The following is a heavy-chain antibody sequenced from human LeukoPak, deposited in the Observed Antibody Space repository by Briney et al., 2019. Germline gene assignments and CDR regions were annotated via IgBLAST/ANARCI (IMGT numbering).Heavy chain of an antibody. D-gene: IGHD3-9*01. J-gene: IGHJ4*02. CDR3: ARVDLLTGYYFFDY. CDR1: RYTFTGYY. Sequence: ASVKVSCKASRYTFTGYYMHWVRQAPGQGLEWMGWINPNSGDTNYAQKLQGRVTMTTDTSTSTAYMELRSLGSDETAVYYCARVDLLTGYYFFDYWGQGTLVTVSS. V-gene: IGHV1-2*02. CDR2: INPNSGDT.